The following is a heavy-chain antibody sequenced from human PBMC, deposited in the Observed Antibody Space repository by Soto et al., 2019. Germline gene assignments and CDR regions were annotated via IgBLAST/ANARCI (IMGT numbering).Heavy chain of an antibody. CDR1: GFTFSYYE. CDR2: ITSSGDRA. V-gene: IGHV3-48*03. J-gene: IGHJ4*02. CDR3: ARDIVDN. Sequence: EVQLVESGGGLAQPGGSLRLSCVASGFTFSYYEMNWVRQAPGKGLEWISYITSSGDRAQYADSVKGRFTISRDNTKNFLYLQMTSLSAEDTGLYYCARDIVDNWGQGTLVTVSS. D-gene: IGHD3-16*02.